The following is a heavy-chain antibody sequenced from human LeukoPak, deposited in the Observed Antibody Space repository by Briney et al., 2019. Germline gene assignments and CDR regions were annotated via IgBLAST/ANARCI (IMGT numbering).Heavy chain of an antibody. V-gene: IGHV3-23*01. CDR1: GFSFSSYA. CDR3: AKAPVTSCRGAFCYPFDC. J-gene: IGHJ4*02. CDR2: LSSSDDVR. D-gene: IGHD2-15*01. Sequence: GGSLRLSCATSGFSFSSYAMSRVRQAPGKGVEWVSALSSSDDVRFYAASGRGRLTISWDTSRRTLYSQLNRLRAQHEAGHYFAKAPVTSCRGAFCYPFDCWGQGTLVTVSS.